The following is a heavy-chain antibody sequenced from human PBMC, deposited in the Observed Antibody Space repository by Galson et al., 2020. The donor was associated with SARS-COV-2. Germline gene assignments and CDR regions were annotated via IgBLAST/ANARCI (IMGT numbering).Heavy chain of an antibody. Sequence: GGSLRLSCAASGFTFSSYAMHWVRQAPGKGLEWVAVISYDGSNKYYADSVKGRFTISRDNSKNTLYLQMNSLRAEDTAVYYCARALGGSYYPWAFHYWGQGTLVTVSS. CDR2: ISYDGSNK. CDR3: ARALGGSYYPWAFHY. CDR1: GFTFSSYA. J-gene: IGHJ4*02. V-gene: IGHV3-30*04. D-gene: IGHD1-26*01.